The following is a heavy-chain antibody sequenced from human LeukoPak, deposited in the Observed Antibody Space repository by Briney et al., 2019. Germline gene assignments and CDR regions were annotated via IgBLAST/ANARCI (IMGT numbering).Heavy chain of an antibody. CDR1: GFTFSSYA. Sequence: GGSLRLSCAASGFTFSSYAMHWVRQAPGKGLEYVSAISSNGGSTYYANSVKGRFTISRDNSKNTLYLQMGSLRAEGMAVYYCARGPHCGGDCYSYYYYYYMDVWGKGTTVTVSS. D-gene: IGHD2-21*02. CDR2: ISSNGGST. J-gene: IGHJ6*03. V-gene: IGHV3-64*01. CDR3: ARGPHCGGDCYSYYYYYYMDV.